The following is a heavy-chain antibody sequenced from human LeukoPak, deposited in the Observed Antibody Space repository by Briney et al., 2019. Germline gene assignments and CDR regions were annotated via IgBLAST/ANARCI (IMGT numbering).Heavy chain of an antibody. Sequence: SETLSLTCTVSGASISSYYWSWIRQSPGKGLEWIGYIYYSGHTNYSPSLQSRVTISVDTSKSQFSLKLTSVTAADTAVYYCARVAVAAREYFDYWGQGTLVTVSS. CDR2: IYYSGHT. CDR3: ARVAVAAREYFDY. V-gene: IGHV4-59*01. CDR1: GASISSYY. D-gene: IGHD6-19*01. J-gene: IGHJ4*02.